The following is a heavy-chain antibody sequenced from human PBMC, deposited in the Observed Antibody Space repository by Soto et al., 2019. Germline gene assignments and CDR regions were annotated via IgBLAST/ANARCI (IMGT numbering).Heavy chain of an antibody. Sequence: SETLSRTCTVSGGSISSYYWSWIRQPPGKGLEWIGYIYYSGSTNYNPSLKSRVTISVDTSKNQFSLKLSSVTAADTAVYYCAYYDFWSGYLNYWGQGTLVTVSS. V-gene: IGHV4-59*01. D-gene: IGHD3-3*01. CDR2: IYYSGST. CDR1: GGSISSYY. J-gene: IGHJ4*02. CDR3: AYYDFWSGYLNY.